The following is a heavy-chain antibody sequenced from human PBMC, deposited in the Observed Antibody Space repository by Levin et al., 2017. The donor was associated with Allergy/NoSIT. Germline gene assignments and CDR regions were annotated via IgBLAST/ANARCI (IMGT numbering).Heavy chain of an antibody. J-gene: IGHJ3*02. Sequence: GGSLRLSCAASGFTFSSYAMSWVRQAPGKGLEWVSAISGSGGSTYYADSVKGRFTISRDNSKNTLYLQMNSLRAEDTAVYYCATPAYTTGSSSWYVREQDAFDIWGQGTMVTVSS. CDR1: GFTFSSYA. CDR3: ATPAYTTGSSSWYVREQDAFDI. CDR2: ISGSGGST. D-gene: IGHD6-13*01. V-gene: IGHV3-23*01.